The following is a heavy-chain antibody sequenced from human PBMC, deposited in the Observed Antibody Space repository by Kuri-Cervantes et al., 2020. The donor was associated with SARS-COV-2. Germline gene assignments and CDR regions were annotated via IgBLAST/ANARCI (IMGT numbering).Heavy chain of an antibody. D-gene: IGHD3-22*01. J-gene: IGHJ2*01. CDR1: GGSISSSSYY. Sequence: SETLSLTCTVSGGSISSSSYYWGWIRQPPGKGLEWIGYIYYSGSTYYNPSLKSRVTISVDTSKNQFSLKLSSVTAADTAVYYCARGSSVITTGWYFDLWGRGTLVTVSS. CDR2: IYYSGST. V-gene: IGHV4-30-4*08. CDR3: ARGSSVITTGWYFDL.